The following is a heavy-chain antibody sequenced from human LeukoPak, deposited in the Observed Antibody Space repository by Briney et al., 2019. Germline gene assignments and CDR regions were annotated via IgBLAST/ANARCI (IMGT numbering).Heavy chain of an antibody. J-gene: IGHJ4*02. CDR1: GYTFTSYY. CDR3: ARDMTYYYDSSGSPSTYFDY. CDR2: INPSGGST. D-gene: IGHD3-22*01. V-gene: IGHV1-46*01. Sequence: ASVKVSCKASGYTFTSYYMHWVRQAPGQGLEWMGIINPSGGSTSCAQKFQGRVTMTRDTSTSTVYMELSSLRSEDTAVYYCARDMTYYYDSSGSPSTYFDYWGQGTLVTVSS.